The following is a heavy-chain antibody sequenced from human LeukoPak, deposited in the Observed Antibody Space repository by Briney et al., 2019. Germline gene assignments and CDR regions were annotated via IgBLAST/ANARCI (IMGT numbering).Heavy chain of an antibody. CDR1: GGTFSSYA. Sequence: GASVKVSCKASGGTFSSYAISWVRQAPGQGLEWMGRIIPILGIANYAQKFQGRVTITADKSTGTAYMELSSLRSEDTAVYYCARADYGDYYGMDVWGQGTTVTVSS. V-gene: IGHV1-69*04. D-gene: IGHD4-17*01. J-gene: IGHJ6*02. CDR2: IIPILGIA. CDR3: ARADYGDYYGMDV.